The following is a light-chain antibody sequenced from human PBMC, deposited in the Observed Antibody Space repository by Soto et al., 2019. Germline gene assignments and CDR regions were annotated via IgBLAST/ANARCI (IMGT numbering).Light chain of an antibody. CDR2: EVI. J-gene: IGLJ3*02. Sequence: QSALTQPASVSGSPGQSITISCTGTSSDVGSYDLVSWYQQHPGKAPKVVIYEVIRRPSGVSNRFSGSKSGNTASLTISGLQAEDEADYYCCSYSGTTTWVLGGGTKLTVL. CDR1: SSDVGSYDL. CDR3: CSYSGTTTWV. V-gene: IGLV2-23*02.